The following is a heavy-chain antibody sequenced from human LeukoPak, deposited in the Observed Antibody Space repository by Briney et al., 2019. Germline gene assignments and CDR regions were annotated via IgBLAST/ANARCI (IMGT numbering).Heavy chain of an antibody. CDR3: VRWYGGSGLENYYYYMDV. V-gene: IGHV3-23*01. CDR1: GFTFSSFG. J-gene: IGHJ6*03. D-gene: IGHD3-10*01. Sequence: PGGTLRLSCAASGFTFSSFGMSWVRQAPGKGLEWVSAMSGSGDSTYYADSVKGRFTISRDNSKNTLYLQMNSLRAEDTAVYYCVRWYGGSGLENYYYYMDVWGKGTTVTISS. CDR2: MSGSGDST.